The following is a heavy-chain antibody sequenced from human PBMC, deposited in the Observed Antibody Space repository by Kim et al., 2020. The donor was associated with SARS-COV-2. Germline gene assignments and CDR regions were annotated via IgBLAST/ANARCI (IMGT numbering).Heavy chain of an antibody. D-gene: IGHD3-10*01. Sequence: SETLSLTCTVSGGSVSSGSYYWSWIRQPPGKGLEWIGYIYYSGSTNYNPSLKSRVTISVDTSKNQFSRKLSSVTAADTAVYYCARDASITMVRGPPSGFDPWGQGTLVTVSS. CDR1: GGSVSSGSYY. V-gene: IGHV4-61*01. J-gene: IGHJ5*02. CDR2: IYYSGST. CDR3: ARDASITMVRGPPSGFDP.